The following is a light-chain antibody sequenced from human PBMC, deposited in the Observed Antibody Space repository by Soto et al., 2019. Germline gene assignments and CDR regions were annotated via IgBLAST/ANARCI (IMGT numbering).Light chain of an antibody. CDR1: SSDVGGYNY. CDR3: SSYTSSRTEV. Sequence: QSVLTQPASVSGSPGQSITISCTGTSSDVGGYNYVSWYQQHPGKAPKLMIYDVNNRPSGVSNRFSGSKSGNTASLTISGLQDEDEADYYCSSYTSSRTEVFGTGTKLTVL. V-gene: IGLV2-14*01. J-gene: IGLJ1*01. CDR2: DVN.